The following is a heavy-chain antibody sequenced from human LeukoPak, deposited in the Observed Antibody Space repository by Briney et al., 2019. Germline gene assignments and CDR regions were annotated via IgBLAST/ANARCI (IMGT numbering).Heavy chain of an antibody. CDR2: IKYDGRET. CDR1: GFTFSSYW. Sequence: GGSLRLSCAAPGFTFSSYWMHWVRQAPGKGLVWVSRIKYDGRETGYADSVKGRFTISRDNAKNTLYLHMNGLGAEDTAVYYCTRESGPAGLGDWGQGTLVSVSS. D-gene: IGHD2-2*01. V-gene: IGHV3-74*01. CDR3: TRESGPAGLGD. J-gene: IGHJ4*02.